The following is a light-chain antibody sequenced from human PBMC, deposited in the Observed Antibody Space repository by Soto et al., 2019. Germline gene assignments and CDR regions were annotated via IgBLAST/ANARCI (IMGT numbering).Light chain of an antibody. CDR3: SSYTTSSSVI. CDR1: SSDIGTYDY. V-gene: IGLV2-14*03. Sequence: QSALTQPASVSGSPGQSIAISCNGTSSDIGTYDYVSWYQQHPGKAPKLMLFDVNHRPSGVSDRFFGSKSGNTVSLTISGLQAEDEADYYCSSYTTSSSVIFGGGTKVTVL. CDR2: DVN. J-gene: IGLJ2*01.